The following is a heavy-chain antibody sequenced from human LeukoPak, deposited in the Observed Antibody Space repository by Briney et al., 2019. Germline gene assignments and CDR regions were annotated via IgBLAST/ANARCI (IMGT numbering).Heavy chain of an antibody. CDR3: ARGGWSLGYCSSSSCLDWFDP. CDR1: RYTFTDYY. CDR2: INPNSGGT. V-gene: IGHV1-2*02. J-gene: IGHJ5*02. D-gene: IGHD2-2*01. Sequence: ASVKVSCKASRYTFTDYYMHWVRQAPGQGLEWTGWINPNSGGTNYAQKFQGRVTMTRDTSISTAYMELSRLRSDDTAVYYCARGGWSLGYCSSSSCLDWFDPCGQGTLVTVSS.